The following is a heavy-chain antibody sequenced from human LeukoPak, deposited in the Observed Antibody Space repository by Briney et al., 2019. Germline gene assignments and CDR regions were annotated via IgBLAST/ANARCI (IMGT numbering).Heavy chain of an antibody. CDR2: FDTEDGET. J-gene: IGHJ4*02. CDR3: STGEVAGRVAYFDY. D-gene: IGHD5-12*01. CDR1: GYTLTELS. V-gene: IGHV1-24*01. Sequence: ASVKVSCKVSGYTLTELSIHWVRQAPGKGLEWMGGFDTEDGETIYARKFQGRVTMTEDTSTDTAYMELSSLRSEDTAVYYCSTGEVAGRVAYFDYWGPGTLVTVSS.